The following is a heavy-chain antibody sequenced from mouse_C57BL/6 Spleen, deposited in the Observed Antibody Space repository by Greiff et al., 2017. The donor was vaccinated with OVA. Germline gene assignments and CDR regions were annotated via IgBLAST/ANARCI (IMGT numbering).Heavy chain of an antibody. CDR2: IYPSDSET. V-gene: IGHV1-61*01. CDR1: GYTFTSYW. D-gene: IGHD1-1*01. CDR3: ARDYGSSYLDY. Sequence: QVQLKQSGAELVRPGSSVKLSCKASGYTFTSYWMDWVKQRPGQGLEWIGNIYPSDSETHYNQKFKDKATLTVDKSSSTAYMQLSSLTSEDSAVYYCARDYGSSYLDYWGQGTTLTVSS. J-gene: IGHJ2*01.